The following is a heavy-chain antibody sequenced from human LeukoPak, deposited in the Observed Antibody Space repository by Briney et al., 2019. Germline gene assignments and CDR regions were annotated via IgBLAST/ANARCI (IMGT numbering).Heavy chain of an antibody. CDR2: MNSGGSTT. Sequence: PGGSLRLSCAASGFTFSNYWMHWVRQAPGKGLVWVSRMNSGGSTTSYADSVKGRFTISRDNAKNTLYLQMNSLRAEDTAVYYCARDRQWLVRLIDYWGQGTLVTVSS. CDR3: ARDRQWLVRLIDY. V-gene: IGHV3-74*01. CDR1: GFTFSNYW. J-gene: IGHJ4*02. D-gene: IGHD6-19*01.